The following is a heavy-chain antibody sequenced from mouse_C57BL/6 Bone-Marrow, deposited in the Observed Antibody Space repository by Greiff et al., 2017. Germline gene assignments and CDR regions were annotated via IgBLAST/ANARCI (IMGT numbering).Heavy chain of an antibody. Sequence: QVQLQQPGAELVKPGASVKLSCKASGYTFTSYWMHWVKQRPGQGLEWIGMIHPNSGSTNYNEKFKSKATLTVDKSSSTAYMQLSSLTSEDSAVYYCARGGSSSRGFAYWGQGTLVTVSA. CDR1: GYTFTSYW. CDR2: IHPNSGST. V-gene: IGHV1-64*01. J-gene: IGHJ3*01. CDR3: ARGGSSSRGFAY. D-gene: IGHD1-1*01.